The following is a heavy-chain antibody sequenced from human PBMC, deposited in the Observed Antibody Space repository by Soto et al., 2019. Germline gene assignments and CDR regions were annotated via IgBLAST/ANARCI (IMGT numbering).Heavy chain of an antibody. D-gene: IGHD3-10*01. J-gene: IGHJ4*02. V-gene: IGHV3-23*01. Sequence: GGSLRLSCVASGFTFGGYALTWVRQAPRKGLEWVSSINTGGDAITYYADSVKGRFTISRDDSKNTLYLQMNSLRAEDTALYYCAKVWYYGSGSGDYWGQGTLVTVSS. CDR1: GFTFGGYA. CDR3: AKVWYYGSGSGDY. CDR2: INTGGDAIT.